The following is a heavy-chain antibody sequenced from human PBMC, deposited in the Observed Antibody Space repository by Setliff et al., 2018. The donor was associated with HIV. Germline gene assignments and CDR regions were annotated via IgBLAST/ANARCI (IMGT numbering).Heavy chain of an antibody. CDR3: ARRFPDGYYDSSGYYYDAFDI. D-gene: IGHD3-22*01. CDR2: IYPGDSDT. Sequence: GESLKISCKGSGYSFSSNWIGWVRQMPGKGLEWMGIIYPGDSDTRYSPSFQGQVTISVDKSISTAYLQWSSLKASDTAMYYCARRFPDGYYDSSGYYYDAFDIWGQGTMVTVS. V-gene: IGHV5-51*01. CDR1: GYSFSSNW. J-gene: IGHJ3*02.